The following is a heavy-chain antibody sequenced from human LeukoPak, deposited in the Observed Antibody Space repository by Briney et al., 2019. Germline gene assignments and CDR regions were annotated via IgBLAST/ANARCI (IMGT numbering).Heavy chain of an antibody. CDR3: ARDREMATITDY. Sequence: GGSLRLSCAASGFTFDDYTMHWVRQAPGKGLEWVSLISWDGGSTYYVDSVKGRFTISRDNAKNSLYLQMNSLRAEDTAVYYCARDREMATITDYWGQGTLVTVSS. V-gene: IGHV3-43*01. CDR2: ISWDGGST. D-gene: IGHD5-24*01. CDR1: GFTFDDYT. J-gene: IGHJ4*02.